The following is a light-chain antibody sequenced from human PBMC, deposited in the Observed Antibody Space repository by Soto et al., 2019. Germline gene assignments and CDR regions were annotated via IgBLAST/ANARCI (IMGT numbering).Light chain of an antibody. Sequence: EIVLTQSPGTLSLSPGERATLSCRASQSVSSYYLAWYQQKPGQAPRLLIYGASTRATGIPDRFGGSGSGTDFTLTISRLEPEDFAVYYCQQYSFLPRTFGQGTKVDIK. V-gene: IGKV3-20*01. J-gene: IGKJ1*01. CDR3: QQYSFLPRT. CDR1: QSVSSYY. CDR2: GAS.